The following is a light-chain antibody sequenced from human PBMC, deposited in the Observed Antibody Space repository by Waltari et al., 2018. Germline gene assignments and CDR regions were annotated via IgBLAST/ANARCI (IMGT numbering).Light chain of an antibody. Sequence: QSALTQPASVSGSPGQSITISCTGTSSDVGSYNLVSGYQQHPGKAPKLMIYEVSKRPSGVSNRFSGSKSGNMASLTISGLQAEDEADYYCCSYAGSSTFYVFGTGTKVTVL. CDR3: CSYAGSSTFYV. CDR2: EVS. V-gene: IGLV2-23*02. CDR1: SSDVGSYNL. J-gene: IGLJ1*01.